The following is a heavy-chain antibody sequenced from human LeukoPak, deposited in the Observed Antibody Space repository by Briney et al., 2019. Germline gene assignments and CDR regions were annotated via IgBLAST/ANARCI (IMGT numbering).Heavy chain of an antibody. CDR1: GYIFTTYG. J-gene: IGHJ4*02. CDR3: ARAWDCSSTTCYVYFDY. V-gene: IGHV1-18*04. D-gene: IGHD2-2*01. CDR2: ISDYIGNT. Sequence: ASVKVSCKTSGYIFTTYGISWVRQAPAQGLEWMGWISDYIGNTNYAQKLQGRVTMTTDTSTNTAYMELRSLTSDDTAVYYCARAWDCSSTTCYVYFDYWGQGSLVTVSS.